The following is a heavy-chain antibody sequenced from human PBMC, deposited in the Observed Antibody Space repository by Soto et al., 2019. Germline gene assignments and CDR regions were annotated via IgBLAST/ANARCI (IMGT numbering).Heavy chain of an antibody. CDR3: ARDRRDGDTI. J-gene: IGHJ4*02. Sequence: GGSLRLSCAASGFTVSANYMNWFRQAPGKGLEWVSVIYSGGSIYYADSVQGRFTISRDNSKNTLYLQMYSLRAEDTAVYYCARDRRDGDTIWGQGALVTVSS. CDR1: GFTVSANY. V-gene: IGHV3-66*01. D-gene: IGHD3-3*01. CDR2: IYSGGSI.